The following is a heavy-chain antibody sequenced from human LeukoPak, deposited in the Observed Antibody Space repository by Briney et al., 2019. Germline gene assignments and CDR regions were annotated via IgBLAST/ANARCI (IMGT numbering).Heavy chain of an antibody. D-gene: IGHD1-26*01. CDR1: GGSISSYY. J-gene: IGHJ4*02. V-gene: IGHV4-39*01. Sequence: SETLSLTCTVSGGSISSYYWSWIRQPPGKGLEWIGSIYYSGSTSYNPSLKSRVTISVDTSKNQFSLKLNSVTAADTAVYYCASPGVGAFDYWGQGTLVSVSS. CDR2: IYYSGST. CDR3: ASPGVGAFDY.